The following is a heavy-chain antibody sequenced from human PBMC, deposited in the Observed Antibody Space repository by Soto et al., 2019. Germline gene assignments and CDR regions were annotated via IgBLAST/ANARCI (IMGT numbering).Heavy chain of an antibody. CDR2: IYPGDSDT. CDR3: ARRAKGYCTNGVCKPHSYYYYMDV. J-gene: IGHJ6*03. CDR1: GYGFTSYW. D-gene: IGHD2-8*01. Sequence: PGESLKISCKGSGYGFTSYWIGWVRQMPGKGLEWMGIIYPGDSDTRYSPSFQGQVTISADKSISTAYLQWSSLKASDTAMYYCARRAKGYCTNGVCKPHSYYYYMDVWGKGTTVTVSS. V-gene: IGHV5-51*01.